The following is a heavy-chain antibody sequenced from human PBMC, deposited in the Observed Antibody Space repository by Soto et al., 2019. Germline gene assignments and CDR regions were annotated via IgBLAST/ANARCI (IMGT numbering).Heavy chain of an antibody. CDR2: INHSGST. Sequence: PSETLALTCAACGGSFRGYYWTWTRQPPGKGLEWIGEINHSGSTNYNPSLKSRVTISVDTSKNQFSMKLSSVTAADTAVYYCAREAFEGDFWSGYYRYYGMDVWGQGTTVTVSS. D-gene: IGHD3-3*01. CDR3: AREAFEGDFWSGYYRYYGMDV. CDR1: GGSFRGYY. V-gene: IGHV4-34*01. J-gene: IGHJ6*02.